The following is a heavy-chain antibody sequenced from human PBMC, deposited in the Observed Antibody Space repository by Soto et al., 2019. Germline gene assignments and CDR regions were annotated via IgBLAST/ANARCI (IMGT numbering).Heavy chain of an antibody. V-gene: IGHV1-18*01. CDR3: GRLEGLATISYYFDY. J-gene: IGHJ4*02. CDR2: IYADNGDT. D-gene: IGHD3-9*01. Sequence: ASVKVSCKASGYTFTNYGITWVRQAPGQALEWMGWIYADNGDTHYTQKLQGRVTITTDTSATTAYMELSSLRSEDTAVYYCGRLEGLATISYYFDYWGQGALVTVSS. CDR1: GYTFTNYG.